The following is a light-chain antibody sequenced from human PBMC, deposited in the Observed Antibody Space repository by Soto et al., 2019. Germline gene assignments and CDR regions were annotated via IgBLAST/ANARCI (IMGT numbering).Light chain of an antibody. V-gene: IGLV1-40*01. CDR2: DTS. CDR3: QSYDGSLGGSIL. CDR1: RSNIGAAYY. Sequence: QSVLAQPPSVSGAPGQKITISCTGTRSNIGAAYYVHWYQQFPGTAPKLLIYDTSNRPSGVPDRFSASRSGTSAYLVITGLQADDDAVYYCQSYDGSLGGSILFGGGTKLTVL. J-gene: IGLJ2*01.